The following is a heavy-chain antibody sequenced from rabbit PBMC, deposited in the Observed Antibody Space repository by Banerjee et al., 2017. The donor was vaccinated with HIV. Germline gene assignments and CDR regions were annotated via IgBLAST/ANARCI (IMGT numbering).Heavy chain of an antibody. D-gene: IGHD4-1*01. CDR3: ARDLAGVIGWNFNL. J-gene: IGHJ4*01. CDR2: IYAGSSGSA. CDR1: GFDLSSYYY. Sequence: QGHLEESGGGLVKPEGSLTLTCKASGFDLSSYYYMCWVRQAPGKGLEWIACIYAGSSGSAMYASWAKGRFTISKTSSTTVTLQMTSLTAADTATYFCARDLAGVIGWNFNLWGQGTLVTVS. V-gene: IGHV1S45*01.